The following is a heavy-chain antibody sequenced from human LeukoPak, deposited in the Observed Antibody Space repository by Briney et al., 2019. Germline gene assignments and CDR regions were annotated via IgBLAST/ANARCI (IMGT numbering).Heavy chain of an antibody. CDR3: ARDRATVPQDNWFDP. J-gene: IGHJ5*02. CDR2: IIPIFGTA. V-gene: IGHV1-69*01. CDR1: GGTFSSYA. Sequence: GSLVKVSCKASGGTFSSYAISWVRQAPGQGLEWMGGIIPIFGTANYAQKFQGRVTITADESTSTAYMELSSLRSEDTAVYYCARDRATVPQDNWFDPWGQGTLVTVSS. D-gene: IGHD4-17*01.